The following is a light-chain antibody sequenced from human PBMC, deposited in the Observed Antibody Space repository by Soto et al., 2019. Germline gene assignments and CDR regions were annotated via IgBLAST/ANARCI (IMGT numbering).Light chain of an antibody. CDR2: GPS. J-gene: IGKJ1*01. CDR3: QQYPLCPVWS. V-gene: IGKV3-15*01. Sequence: EILLTQSPATLSVSPGERATLSCRASQSISSNLAWYQQKPGQAPRLLIYGPSTRATGVPARFSGSGSGTEFTVPISSLQSEDVAIFYGQQYPLCPVWSFGKGTNVEIK. CDR1: QSISSN.